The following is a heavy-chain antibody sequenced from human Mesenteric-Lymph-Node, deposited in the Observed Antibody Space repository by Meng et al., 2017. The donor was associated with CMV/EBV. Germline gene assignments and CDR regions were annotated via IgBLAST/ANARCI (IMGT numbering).Heavy chain of an antibody. CDR2: IHNSGST. V-gene: IGHV4-31*02. D-gene: IGHD3-22*01. CDR3: ATISYYFDSSGYYYLDS. CDR1: SISNGGYY. J-gene: IGHJ4*02. Sequence: SISNGGYYWTWNRQHPGKGLEWIGYIHNSGSTYYIPSLKSRVMIAVDTSKNQFSLKLSSVTAADTAVYYCATISYYFDSSGYYYLDSWGQGTLVTVSS.